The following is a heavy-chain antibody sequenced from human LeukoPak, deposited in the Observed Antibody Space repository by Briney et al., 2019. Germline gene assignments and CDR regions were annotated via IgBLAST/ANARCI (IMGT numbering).Heavy chain of an antibody. Sequence: GGSLRLSCAASGFTFSSYGMHWVRQAPGKGLEWVAVISYDGSNKYYADSVKGRFTISRDNSKNTLYLQMNSLRAEDTAVYYCAKDQWLRVPIWFDPWGQGTLVTVSS. CDR3: AKDQWLRVPIWFDP. D-gene: IGHD5-12*01. J-gene: IGHJ5*02. CDR1: GFTFSSYG. V-gene: IGHV3-30*18. CDR2: ISYDGSNK.